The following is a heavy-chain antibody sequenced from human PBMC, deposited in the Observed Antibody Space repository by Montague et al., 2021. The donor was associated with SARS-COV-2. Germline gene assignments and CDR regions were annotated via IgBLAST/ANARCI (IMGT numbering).Heavy chain of an antibody. D-gene: IGHD2-21*01. V-gene: IGHV3-20*01. Sequence: SLRLSCAASGFSFDDYGMSWVRPVPGKGLEWLSSTNWNGGSTVYADSVKGRFTISRDNAKKSLYLQMNSLRAEDTAFYHVARVPPPLVVGGAYRSYMDVWGKGDTVTV. J-gene: IGHJ6*03. CDR1: GFSFDDYG. CDR2: TNWNGGST. CDR3: ARVPPPLVVGGAYRSYMDV.